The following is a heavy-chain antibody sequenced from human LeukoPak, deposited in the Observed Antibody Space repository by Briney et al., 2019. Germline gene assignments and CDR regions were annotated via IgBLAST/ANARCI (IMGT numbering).Heavy chain of an antibody. CDR3: ATAEKVGTTFALDY. D-gene: IGHD1-26*01. Sequence: ASVKVSCKTSGYTFSDYYIHWVRQAPGQGPEWMGWIDPNNADTMYTEKFQGRVSMTRDTSLTTVYLELSTLRSDDTAVFYCATAEKVGTTFALDYWGQGTLVTVSS. CDR1: GYTFSDYY. J-gene: IGHJ4*02. CDR2: IDPNNADT. V-gene: IGHV1-2*02.